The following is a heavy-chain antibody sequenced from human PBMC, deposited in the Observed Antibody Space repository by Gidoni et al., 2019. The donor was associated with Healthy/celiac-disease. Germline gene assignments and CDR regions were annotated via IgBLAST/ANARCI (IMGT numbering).Heavy chain of an antibody. CDR3: ARVGVVTATPDY. J-gene: IGHJ4*02. CDR1: GFTFSSSS. D-gene: IGHD2-21*02. Sequence: EVQLVKSGGGLVQPGWSLRLSCAASGFTFSSSSMNWVRQAPGKGLEWVSDISSSSSTIYYADAVKGRFSISRDNAKNSLYLQMNSLRDEDTAVYYCARVGVVTATPDYWGQGTLVTVSS. CDR2: ISSSSSTI. V-gene: IGHV3-48*02.